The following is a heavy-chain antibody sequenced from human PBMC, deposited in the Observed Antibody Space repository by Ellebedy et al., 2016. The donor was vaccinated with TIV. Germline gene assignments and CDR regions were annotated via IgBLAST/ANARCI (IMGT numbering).Heavy chain of an antibody. V-gene: IGHV6-1*01. CDR1: VDSVSSNSAT. Sequence: SQTLSLTCAISVDSVSSNSATWNWIRQSPSRGLEWLGRTYYRSKWYHEYVVSVKSRITINPDTSMNQFSLQLNSVTPEDTAVYYCAREVWQWLVPLYHFDSWGQGTLVTVSS. D-gene: IGHD6-19*01. CDR2: TYYRSKWYH. J-gene: IGHJ4*02. CDR3: AREVWQWLVPLYHFDS.